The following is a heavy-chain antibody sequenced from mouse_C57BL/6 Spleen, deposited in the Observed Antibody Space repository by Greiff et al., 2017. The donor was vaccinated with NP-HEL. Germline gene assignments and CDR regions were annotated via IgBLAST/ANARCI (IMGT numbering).Heavy chain of an antibody. CDR2: INPSSGYT. CDR1: GYTFTSYW. D-gene: IGHD2-3*01. J-gene: IGHJ1*03. Sequence: QVQLKQSGAELAKPGASVKLSCKASGYTFTSYWMHWVKQRPGQGLEWIGYINPSSGYTKYNQKFKDKATLTADKSSSTAYMQLSSLTYEDSAVYYCARSGDCYRWYFDVWGTGTTVTVAS. V-gene: IGHV1-7*01. CDR3: ARSGDCYRWYFDV.